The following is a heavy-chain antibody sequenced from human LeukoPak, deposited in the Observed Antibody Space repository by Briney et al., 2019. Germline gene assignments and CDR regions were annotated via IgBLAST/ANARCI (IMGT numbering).Heavy chain of an antibody. V-gene: IGHV4-34*01. Sequence: SETLSLTCAVYGGSFSGYYWSWIRQPPGKGLEWIGEINHSGSTNYNPSLKSRVTISVDTSKNQFSLKLSSVTAADTAVYYCARGWNPPGGGGFDYWGRGTLVTVSS. CDR2: INHSGST. CDR1: GGSFSGYY. J-gene: IGHJ4*02. D-gene: IGHD3-16*01. CDR3: ARGWNPPGGGGFDY.